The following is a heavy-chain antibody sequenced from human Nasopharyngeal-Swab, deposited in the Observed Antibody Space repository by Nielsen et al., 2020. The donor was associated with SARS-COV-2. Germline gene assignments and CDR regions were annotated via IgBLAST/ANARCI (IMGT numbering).Heavy chain of an antibody. CDR2: ISYEGSKK. V-gene: IGHV3-30*18. D-gene: IGHD3-10*01. J-gene: IGHJ3*01. CDR3: AKATQIFWFGQFRNDAFDV. Sequence: GGSLRLSCAASGFSFNNYVMHWVRQAPGKGLEWVAVISYEGSKKSYVASVEGRFTISRDFSKNTLFLQMSSLRPEDTAVYYCAKATQIFWFGQFRNDAFDVWGQGTMVTVSS. CDR1: GFSFNNYV.